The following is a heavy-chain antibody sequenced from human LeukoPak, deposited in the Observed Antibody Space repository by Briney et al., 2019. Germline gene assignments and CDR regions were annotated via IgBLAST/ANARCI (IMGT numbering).Heavy chain of an antibody. D-gene: IGHD3-22*01. CDR3: VRGIDTTGYFNY. CDR1: GNTFSTDP. CDR2: INTNTGSP. Sequence: VASLTVSCKASGNTFSTDPMNWVRQAPGQGLEWMGWINTNTGSPTYAQGLTGRFVFSLDTSVSTAFLQINSLKAEDTALYYCVRGIDTTGYFNYWGQGTLVTVSS. J-gene: IGHJ4*02. V-gene: IGHV7-4-1*02.